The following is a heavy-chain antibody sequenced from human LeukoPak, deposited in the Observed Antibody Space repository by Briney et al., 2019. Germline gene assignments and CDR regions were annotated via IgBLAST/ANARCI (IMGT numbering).Heavy chain of an antibody. V-gene: IGHV3-74*01. D-gene: IGHD2-15*01. CDR3: ARGHGVAATTPLGH. J-gene: IGHJ4*02. Sequence: PGGSLRLSCAASGFTFSTYWMHWVRQAPGKGLVWVSRINSDGSTTNYADSVKGRFTISGDNAKNTLYLQMNSLRAEDAAVYYCARGHGVAATTPLGHWGQGTLVTVSS. CDR1: GFTFSTYW. CDR2: INSDGSTT.